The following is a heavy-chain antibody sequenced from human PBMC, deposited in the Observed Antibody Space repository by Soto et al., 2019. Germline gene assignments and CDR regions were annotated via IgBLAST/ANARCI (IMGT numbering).Heavy chain of an antibody. J-gene: IGHJ6*02. Sequence: QVQLVQSGAEVKKTGSSVKVSCKASGGTFSVYGFSWVRQAPGQGPEWIGGIIPILTTPNYAQKFHGSVTIVADESTTTVYMELSSLKSEDTAVYYCATSVGIAPTGEDGMDVWGQGTSVTVSS. CDR1: GGTFSVYG. CDR2: IIPILTTP. V-gene: IGHV1-69*01. D-gene: IGHD2-8*02. CDR3: ATSVGIAPTGEDGMDV.